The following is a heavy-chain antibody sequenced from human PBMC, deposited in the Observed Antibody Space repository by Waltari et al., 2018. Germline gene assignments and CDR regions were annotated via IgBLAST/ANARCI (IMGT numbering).Heavy chain of an antibody. CDR1: GGTFSSYA. Sequence: QVQLVQSGAEVKKPGSSVKVSCKASGGTFSSYAISWVRQAPGPGLEWMGGIIPIFGTANYAQKFQGRVTITADESTSTAYMELSSLRSEDTAVYYCARDSPPGYSSGWGGMDVWGQGTTVTVSS. V-gene: IGHV1-69*13. J-gene: IGHJ6*02. D-gene: IGHD6-19*01. CDR3: ARDSPPGYSSGWGGMDV. CDR2: IIPIFGTA.